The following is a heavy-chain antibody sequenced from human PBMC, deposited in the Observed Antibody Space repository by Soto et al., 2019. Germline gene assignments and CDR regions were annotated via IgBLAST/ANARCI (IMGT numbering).Heavy chain of an antibody. CDR3: ARRYCSAGGCYQWSEP. Sequence: ASVKVSCKASGYTFTSYDINWVRQATGQGLEWMGWMNPNSGNTGYAQKFQGRVSMTRNTSISTAYMELSSLRSEDTAVYYCARRYCSAGGCYQWSEPWGQGTLVSVTS. CDR1: GYTFTSYD. J-gene: IGHJ5*02. V-gene: IGHV1-8*01. CDR2: MNPNSGNT. D-gene: IGHD2-15*01.